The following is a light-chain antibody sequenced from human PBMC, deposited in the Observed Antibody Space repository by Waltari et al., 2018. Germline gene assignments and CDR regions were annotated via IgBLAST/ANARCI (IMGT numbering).Light chain of an antibody. Sequence: DIVMTQSPDSLAVSLGERAPINCKSSQSVLYNSNNKNYLAWFQQKPGQPPKLLIYWASTREPGVPDRFSGSGSGTDFTLTISGLQAEDVAVYYCQQYYTTMWTFGRGTKVEI. J-gene: IGKJ1*01. CDR2: WAS. CDR1: QSVLYNSNNKNY. CDR3: QQYYTTMWT. V-gene: IGKV4-1*01.